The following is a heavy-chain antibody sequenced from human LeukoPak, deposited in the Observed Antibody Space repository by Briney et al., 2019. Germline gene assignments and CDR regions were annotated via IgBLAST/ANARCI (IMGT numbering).Heavy chain of an antibody. CDR1: GFTFSDYH. J-gene: IGHJ6*02. V-gene: IGHV3-71*01. D-gene: IGHD3-10*01. Sequence: PGGSLRLSCAASGFTFSDYHMSWVRQAPGKGLECIGFIRNKANGGTTEQRMSVKGRFTISRDDSKTIIYLQMDSLRAEDTAVYYCARDMLAGFGELSNYYYGMDVWGQGTTVTVSS. CDR3: ARDMLAGFGELSNYYYGMDV. CDR2: IRNKANGGTT.